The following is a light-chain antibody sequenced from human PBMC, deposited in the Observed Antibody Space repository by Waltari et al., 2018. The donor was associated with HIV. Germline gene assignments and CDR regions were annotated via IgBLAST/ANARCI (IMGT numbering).Light chain of an antibody. Sequence: QSVLTQPPSVSAAPGQKVTISCSGRSSNLGNNYVSWYQQFPGAAPKLLIYENNKRPSGIPDRFSGSKSGTSATLGVTGLQTGDEADYYCGTWDGSLGSGVFGGGTKLTVL. CDR1: SSNLGNNY. CDR3: GTWDGSLGSGV. CDR2: ENN. J-gene: IGLJ2*01. V-gene: IGLV1-51*01.